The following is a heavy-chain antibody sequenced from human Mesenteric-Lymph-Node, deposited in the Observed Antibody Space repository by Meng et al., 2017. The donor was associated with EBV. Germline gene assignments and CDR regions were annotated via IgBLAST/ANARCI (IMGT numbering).Heavy chain of an antibody. CDR2: IYYSGST. CDR3: ARLGSLGGIDY. V-gene: IGHV4-39*01. Sequence: QLQESGPGLVKPSETLPLTCTVSGGSISSSSSYWGWIRQPPGKGLEWIGNIYYSGSTYSNPSLKSRVTISVDTSKNQFSLTLSSVTAADAAVYFCARLGSLGGIDYWGQGTLVTVSS. J-gene: IGHJ4*02. D-gene: IGHD1-26*01. CDR1: GGSISSSSSY.